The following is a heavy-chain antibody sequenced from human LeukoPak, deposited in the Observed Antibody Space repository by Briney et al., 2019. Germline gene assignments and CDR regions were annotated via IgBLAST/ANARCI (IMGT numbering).Heavy chain of an antibody. V-gene: IGHV3-23*01. CDR3: AKWAWVTMIVVQGPLDAFDI. CDR1: GFTFSSYA. D-gene: IGHD3-22*01. CDR2: ISGSGGST. J-gene: IGHJ3*02. Sequence: GGSLRLSCAASGFTFSSYAMSWVRQAPGKGLEWVSAISGSGGSTYYADSVKGRFTISRDNSKNTLYLQVNSLRAEDTAVYYCAKWAWVTMIVVQGPLDAFDIWGQGTMVTVSS.